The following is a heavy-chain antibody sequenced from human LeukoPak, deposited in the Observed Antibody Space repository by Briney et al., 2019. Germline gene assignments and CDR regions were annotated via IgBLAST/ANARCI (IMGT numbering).Heavy chain of an antibody. J-gene: IGHJ4*02. CDR3: ARDYCRGGSCREPAGY. D-gene: IGHD2-15*01. CDR1: GGTFSSYA. CDR2: IIPIFGTA. V-gene: IGHV1-69*13. Sequence: SVKVSCKASGGTFSSYAISWVRQAPGQGLEWMGGIIPIFGTANYAQKFQGRVTITADESTITAYMELSSLRSEDTAVYYCARDYCRGGSCREPAGYWGQGTLVTVSS.